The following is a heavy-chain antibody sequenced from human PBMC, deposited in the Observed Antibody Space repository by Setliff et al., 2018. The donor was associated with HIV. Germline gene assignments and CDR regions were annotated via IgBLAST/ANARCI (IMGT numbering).Heavy chain of an antibody. V-gene: IGHV3-48*01. CDR2: ISSSSSTI. CDR1: GFTFSSYS. CDR3: AREGIAAAGSYSYGFGQIDY. D-gene: IGHD6-13*01. J-gene: IGHJ4*02. Sequence: LRLSCAASGFTFSSYSMNWVRQAPGKGLEWVSYISSSSSTIYYADSAKGRFTISRDNAKNSLYLQMNSLRAEDTAVYYCAREGIAAAGSYSYGFGQIDYWGQGTLVTVSS.